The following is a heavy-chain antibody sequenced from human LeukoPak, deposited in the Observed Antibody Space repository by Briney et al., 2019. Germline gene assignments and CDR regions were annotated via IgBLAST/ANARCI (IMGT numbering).Heavy chain of an antibody. CDR3: ARDRCSSTSCYDAFDI. CDR1: GFTFSSYA. CDR2: ISYDGSNK. V-gene: IGHV3-30-3*01. D-gene: IGHD2-2*01. Sequence: PGGSLRLSCAASGFTFSSYAMHWVRQAPGKGLEWVAVISYDGSNKYHADSVKGRFTISRDNSKNTLYLQMNSLRAEDTAVYYCARDRCSSTSCYDAFDIWGQGTMVTVSS. J-gene: IGHJ3*02.